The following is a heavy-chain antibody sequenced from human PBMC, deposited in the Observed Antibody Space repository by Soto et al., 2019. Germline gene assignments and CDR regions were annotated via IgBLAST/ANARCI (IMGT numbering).Heavy chain of an antibody. CDR1: GCTFSSYA. CDR2: ISDDGSNK. V-gene: IGHV3-30*18. Sequence: GGSLRLSCTASGCTFSSYAIHWVRQAPGKGLEWVAVISDDGSNKYYADSVKGRFTISRDNSKNTLFPQMNSLRAEDTAVYYCAKALFDYGDYVGYYYYMDVWGKGTTVTVSS. CDR3: AKALFDYGDYVGYYYYMDV. D-gene: IGHD4-17*01. J-gene: IGHJ6*03.